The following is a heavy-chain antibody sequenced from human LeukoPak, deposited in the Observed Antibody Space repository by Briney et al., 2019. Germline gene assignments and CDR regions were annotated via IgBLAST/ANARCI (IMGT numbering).Heavy chain of an antibody. V-gene: IGHV4-39*01. Sequence: SETLSLTCNVSGCSISSRNYCWGWIRQPPGKGLEWLGSIYYSGRTYDNQSLKRRLTLSVDTSKNQLSLNLRFVTPTDTAVYFCARPVARSDVFDIWGQGTMVTVSS. J-gene: IGHJ3*02. D-gene: IGHD2-21*01. CDR1: GCSISSRNYC. CDR2: IYYSGRT. CDR3: ARPVARSDVFDI.